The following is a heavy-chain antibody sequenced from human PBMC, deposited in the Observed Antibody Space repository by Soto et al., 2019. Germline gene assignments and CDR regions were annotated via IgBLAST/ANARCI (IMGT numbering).Heavy chain of an antibody. D-gene: IGHD1-26*01. CDR3: TRVGGSVSGMDG. CDR1: GFTFSSYW. V-gene: IGHV3-74*01. CDR2: IDNAGSSV. Sequence: EVQLVESGGGLVQPGGSLRLSCAASGFTFSSYWMHWVRQAPGKGLVWVSRIDNAGSSVRYADYVKGRFTISRDNAKNTLYLQMNSLRAEDTAVYYCTRVGGSVSGMDGWGQGTTVTVSS. J-gene: IGHJ6*02.